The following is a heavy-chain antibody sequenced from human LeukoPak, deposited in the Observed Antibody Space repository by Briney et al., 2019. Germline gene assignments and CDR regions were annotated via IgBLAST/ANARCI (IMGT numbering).Heavy chain of an antibody. J-gene: IGHJ4*02. V-gene: IGHV3-21*01. CDR3: ARVAEAAAFDY. CDR1: GFTFSTFS. Sequence: GGPMRLSCQAFGFTFSTFSLNWVPQAPGRGLEGVSSISRSGRHIYCADSMKGRFTISRDNAKNSLYLQMNGLRAEDTAVYYCARVAEAAAFDYWGQGTLVTVSS. CDR2: ISRSGRHI. D-gene: IGHD6-13*01.